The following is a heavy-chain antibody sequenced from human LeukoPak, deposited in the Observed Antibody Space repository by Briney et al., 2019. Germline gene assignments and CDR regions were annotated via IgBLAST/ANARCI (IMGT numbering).Heavy chain of an antibody. Sequence: GASVKVSCKASGGTFSSYAISWVRQAPGQGLEWMGGIIPIFGTANYAQKFQGRVTITADKSASTAYMELSSLRSEDTAVYYCARGVRGVIYAFDIWGQGTMVTVSS. CDR3: ARGVRGVIYAFDI. CDR1: GGTFSSYA. D-gene: IGHD3-10*01. J-gene: IGHJ3*02. CDR2: IIPIFGTA. V-gene: IGHV1-69*06.